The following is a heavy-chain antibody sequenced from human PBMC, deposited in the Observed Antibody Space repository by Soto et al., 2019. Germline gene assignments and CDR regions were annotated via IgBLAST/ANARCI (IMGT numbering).Heavy chain of an antibody. CDR2: ITASGGGT. CDR1: GITFSRYA. D-gene: IGHD6-19*01. Sequence: EVQLLESGGGLVQPGGSQRLSCAASGITFSRYAMSWVRQSPGKGLEWVSGITASGGGTYYADSVKGRFTISRDNSKNRVYLGMNRLRAEDTAVYYCAKDRSSSARYGGFDYWGQGTLVTVSS. CDR3: AKDRSSSARYGGFDY. V-gene: IGHV3-23*01. J-gene: IGHJ4*02.